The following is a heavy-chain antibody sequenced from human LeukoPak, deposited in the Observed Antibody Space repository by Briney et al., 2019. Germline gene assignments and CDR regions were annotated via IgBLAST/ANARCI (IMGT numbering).Heavy chain of an antibody. D-gene: IGHD6-19*01. CDR1: GFTFSSYA. CDR2: IKQDGSEK. Sequence: GGSLRLSCAASGFTFSSYAMSWVRQAPGKGLEWVANIKQDGSEKYYVDSVKGRFTISRDNAKNSLYLQMNSLRAEDTAVYYCARDIAVAAIGDYWGQGTLVTVSS. V-gene: IGHV3-7*01. J-gene: IGHJ4*02. CDR3: ARDIAVAAIGDY.